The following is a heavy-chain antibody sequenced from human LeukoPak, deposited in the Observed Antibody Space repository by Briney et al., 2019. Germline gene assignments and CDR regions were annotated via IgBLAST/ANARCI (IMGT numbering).Heavy chain of an antibody. CDR2: ITSSSSYI. V-gene: IGHV3-21*04. CDR3: ARDHGSGRYFDY. Sequence: PGGSLRLSCAASGFTFSSYNMNWVRQAPGKGLEWVSSITSSSSYIYYADSVKGRFTISRDNAKNSLYLQINSLRAEDTALYYCARDHGSGRYFDYWGQGTLVTVSS. J-gene: IGHJ4*02. D-gene: IGHD3-10*01. CDR1: GFTFSSYN.